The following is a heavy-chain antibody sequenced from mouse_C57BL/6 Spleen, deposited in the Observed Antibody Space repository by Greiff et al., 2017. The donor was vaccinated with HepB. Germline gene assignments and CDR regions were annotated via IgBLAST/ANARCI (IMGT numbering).Heavy chain of an antibody. D-gene: IGHD2-1*01. CDR3: VRHRDYGNYGYFDY. CDR2: IRSKSNNYAT. Sequence: EVQRVESGGGLVQPKGSLKLSCAASGFSFNTYAMNWVRQAPGKGLEWVARIRSKSNNYATYYADSVKDRFTISRDDSESMLYLQMNNLKTEDTAMYYCVRHRDYGNYGYFDYWGQGTTLTVSS. CDR1: GFSFNTYA. J-gene: IGHJ2*01. V-gene: IGHV10-1*01.